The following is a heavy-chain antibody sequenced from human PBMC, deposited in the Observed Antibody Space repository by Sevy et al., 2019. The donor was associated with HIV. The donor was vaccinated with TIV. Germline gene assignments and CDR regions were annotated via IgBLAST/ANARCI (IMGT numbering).Heavy chain of an antibody. D-gene: IGHD3-22*01. Sequence: GGSLRLSCAASGFTFDDYGMSWVRLAPGKGLEWVSDRNWNGGSIGYADSVRGRFTISRDNAKNSLYLQMNSLRAEDTAFYYCARSADDSSGFYYWWFDPWGQGTLVTVSS. J-gene: IGHJ5*02. CDR3: ARSADDSSGFYYWWFDP. CDR2: RNWNGGSI. V-gene: IGHV3-20*04. CDR1: GFTFDDYG.